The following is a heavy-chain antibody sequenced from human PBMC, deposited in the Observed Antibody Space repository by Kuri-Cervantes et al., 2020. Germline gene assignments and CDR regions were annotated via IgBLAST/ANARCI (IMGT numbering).Heavy chain of an antibody. D-gene: IGHD5-24*01. J-gene: IGHJ4*02. Sequence: GESLKISCAASGFTFSSYGMHWVRQAPGKGLEWVAFIRYDGSNKYYADSVKGRFTISRYNSKNTLYLNMNSLRAEDTTVYYCARDQMTTNVFDYWGQGTLVTVSS. V-gene: IGHV3-30*02. CDR3: ARDQMTTNVFDY. CDR2: IRYDGSNK. CDR1: GFTFSSYG.